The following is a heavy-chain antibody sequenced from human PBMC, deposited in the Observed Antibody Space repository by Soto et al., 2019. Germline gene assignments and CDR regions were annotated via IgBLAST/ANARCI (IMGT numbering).Heavy chain of an antibody. J-gene: IGHJ4*02. V-gene: IGHV3-30-3*01. CDR1: AFTFSNYA. D-gene: IGHD7-27*01. CDR3: ARSPGLQYYFDY. CDR2: ISYDGSDK. Sequence: QVQLVESGGGGVQPGRSLRLSCAASAFTFSNYAMNWVRQAPGKGLEWVAVISYDGSDKYYADSVKGRFTISRDNSKSTLYLQMNSLSAEDTAVYYCARSPGLQYYFDYWGQGTLVTVSS.